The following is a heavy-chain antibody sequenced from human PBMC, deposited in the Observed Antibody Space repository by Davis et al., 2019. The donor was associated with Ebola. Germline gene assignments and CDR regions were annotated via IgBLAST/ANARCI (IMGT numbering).Heavy chain of an antibody. CDR1: GGSINSGNYT. CDR3: AERGGSV. J-gene: IGHJ4*02. Sequence: PSETLSLTCTVSGGSINSGNYTWSWIRQSPEKGLDWIGYIYHTGLTSYTPSLKGRVAISMDKSKNQFSLRLNSMTAADTAMYFCAERGGSVWGQGTLVTVSS. D-gene: IGHD3-16*01. V-gene: IGHV4-30-2*02. CDR2: IYHTGLT.